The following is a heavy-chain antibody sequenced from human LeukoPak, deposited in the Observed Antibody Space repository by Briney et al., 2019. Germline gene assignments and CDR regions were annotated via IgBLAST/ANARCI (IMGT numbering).Heavy chain of an antibody. D-gene: IGHD5-24*01. J-gene: IGHJ4*02. CDR2: IWHDGSNK. Sequence: GRSLRLSCAASGLTFSSHAMHWVRQAPGKGLEWVAVIWHDGSNKYYADSVKGRFTISRDNSKNMLYLEMSSLKAEDTAVYYCAKDLGKDGYPSSPDSWGQGTLVTVSS. CDR3: AKDLGKDGYPSSPDS. V-gene: IGHV3-33*06. CDR1: GLTFSSHA.